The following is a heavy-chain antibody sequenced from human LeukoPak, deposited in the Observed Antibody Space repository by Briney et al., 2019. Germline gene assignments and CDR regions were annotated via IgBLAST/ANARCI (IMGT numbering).Heavy chain of an antibody. V-gene: IGHV3-30*18. Sequence: PGGSLRLSCAASGFTFSSYGMHWVRQAPGKGLEWVAVISYDGSNKYYADSVKGRFTISRDNSKNTLYLQMNSLRAEDTAVYYCAKDPYTYCSSTSCPFDYRGQGTLVTVSS. CDR1: GFTFSSYG. J-gene: IGHJ4*02. CDR3: AKDPYTYCSSTSCPFDY. CDR2: ISYDGSNK. D-gene: IGHD2-2*01.